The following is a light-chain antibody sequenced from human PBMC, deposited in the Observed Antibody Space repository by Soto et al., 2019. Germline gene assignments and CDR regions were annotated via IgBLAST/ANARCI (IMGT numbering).Light chain of an antibody. CDR1: QSVSDR. V-gene: IGKV3-15*01. J-gene: IGKJ1*01. Sequence: EFVLTQSPGTLSLSPGERATLSCRASQSVSDRVVWYQQKSGQAPSLLIYAASTRAAGVPARFSGSGSGTEFTLTISSLQSEDFAVYFCQQYADWPKTFGQGTKVDIK. CDR3: QQYADWPKT. CDR2: AAS.